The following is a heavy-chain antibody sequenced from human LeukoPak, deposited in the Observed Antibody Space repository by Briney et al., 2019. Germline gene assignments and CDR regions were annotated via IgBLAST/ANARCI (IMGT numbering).Heavy chain of an antibody. CDR1: GFTFSSYE. CDR3: AKPIAVARINYYYMDV. V-gene: IGHV3-48*03. CDR2: ISSSGSTI. Sequence: GGSLRLSCAASGFTFSSYEMNWVRQAPGKGLEWVSYISSSGSTIYYADSVKGRFTISRDNAKNSLYLQMNSLRAEDTAVYYCAKPIAVARINYYYMDVWGKGTTVTVSS. D-gene: IGHD6-19*01. J-gene: IGHJ6*03.